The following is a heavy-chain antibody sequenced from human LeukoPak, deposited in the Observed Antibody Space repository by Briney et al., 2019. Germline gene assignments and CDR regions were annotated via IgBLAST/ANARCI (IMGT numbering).Heavy chain of an antibody. CDR3: VRGGHFDY. CDR2: TYYRSKWYN. Sequence: SQTLSLTCAISGDSVSSSSSAWNWVRQSPSRGLEWMGRTYYRSKWYNDYAESVKSRIAINPDTSKNQFSLHLNSVTPEDTAVYYCVRGGHFDYWGQGTLVTVSS. CDR1: GDSVSSSSSA. J-gene: IGHJ4*02. D-gene: IGHD3-16*01. V-gene: IGHV6-1*01.